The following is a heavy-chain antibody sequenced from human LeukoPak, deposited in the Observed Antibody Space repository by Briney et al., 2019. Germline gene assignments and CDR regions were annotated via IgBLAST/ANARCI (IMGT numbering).Heavy chain of an antibody. CDR3: ARVGFYYDSSGYLDY. J-gene: IGHJ4*02. CDR2: ISYDGRNK. CDR1: GFTFSSYA. Sequence: GGSLRLSCAASGFTFSSYAMHWVRQAPGKGLEWVALISYDGRNKYYADSVKGRFTISRDNSKNTLYLQMNSLRAEDTAVYYCARVGFYYDSSGYLDYWGQGTLVTVSS. D-gene: IGHD3-22*01. V-gene: IGHV3-30*04.